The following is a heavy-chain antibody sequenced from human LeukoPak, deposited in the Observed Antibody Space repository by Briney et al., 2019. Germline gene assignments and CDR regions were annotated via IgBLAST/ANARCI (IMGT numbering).Heavy chain of an antibody. V-gene: IGHV1-46*01. CDR2: SNPRGEDT. D-gene: IGHD3-10*01. J-gene: IGHJ4*02. CDR1: GDTFINYY. Sequence: ASVKVSCKASGDTFINYYIHWVRQAPGQGLEWMGVSNPRGEDTTNTQKFQGRVNMTRDTSMSTVYLELSSLRSEDTAVYYCARGLFRGIISSLRRTSPHDYWGQGTLVIVSS. CDR3: ARGLFRGIISSLRRTSPHDY.